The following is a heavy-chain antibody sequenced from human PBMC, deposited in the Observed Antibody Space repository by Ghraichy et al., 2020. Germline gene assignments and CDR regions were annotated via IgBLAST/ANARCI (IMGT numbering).Heavy chain of an antibody. CDR1: GFSLRTSGVG. CDR3: AHLARLWDSASGNYLSGPFDY. D-gene: IGHD3-10*01. J-gene: IGHJ4*02. Sequence: SGPTLVNPTQTLTLTCTFSGFSLRTSGVGVAWIRQPPGKALEWLALIYWNDDKRYTPSLQNRVTITKDTSRNRVVLTMANLDPVDTATYYCAHLARLWDSASGNYLSGPFDYWGQGTLVTVSS. V-gene: IGHV2-5*01. CDR2: IYWNDDK.